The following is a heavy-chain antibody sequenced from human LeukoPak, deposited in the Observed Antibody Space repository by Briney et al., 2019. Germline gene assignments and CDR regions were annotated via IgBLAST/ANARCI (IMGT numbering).Heavy chain of an antibody. Sequence: SETLSLTCTVSGGSISSYYWSWIWQPPGKGLEWIGYIYYSGSTNYNPSLKSRVTISVDTSKNQFSPKLSSVTAADTAVYYCARSGGLTAMVFYWGQGTLVTVSS. J-gene: IGHJ4*02. D-gene: IGHD2-21*02. CDR3: ARSGGLTAMVFY. V-gene: IGHV4-59*01. CDR1: GGSISSYY. CDR2: IYYSGST.